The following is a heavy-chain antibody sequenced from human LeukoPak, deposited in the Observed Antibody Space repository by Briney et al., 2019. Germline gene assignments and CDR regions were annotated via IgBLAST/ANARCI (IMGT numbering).Heavy chain of an antibody. Sequence: GGSLRLSCAASGFTFSSYEMNWVRQAPGKGLEWVSYISSSGSTIYYADSVKGRFTISRDNAKNSLYLQMNSLRAEDTAVYYCARVLTSTSCYDYWGQGTLVTVSS. D-gene: IGHD2-2*01. V-gene: IGHV3-48*03. CDR1: GFTFSSYE. CDR2: ISSSGSTI. J-gene: IGHJ4*02. CDR3: ARVLTSTSCYDY.